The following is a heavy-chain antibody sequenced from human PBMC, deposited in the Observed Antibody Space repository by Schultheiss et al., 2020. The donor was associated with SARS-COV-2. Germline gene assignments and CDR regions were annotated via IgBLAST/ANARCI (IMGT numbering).Heavy chain of an antibody. Sequence: GESLKISCKGSGYSFTSYWIGWVRQMPGKGLEWMGIIYPGDSDTRYSPSFQGQVTISADKSISTAYLQWSSLKASDTAMYYCARRYCGGGTCFDAFDIWGQGTTVTVSS. CDR1: GYSFTSYW. CDR3: ARRYCGGGTCFDAFDI. V-gene: IGHV5-51*01. J-gene: IGHJ3*02. CDR2: IYPGDSDT. D-gene: IGHD2-15*01.